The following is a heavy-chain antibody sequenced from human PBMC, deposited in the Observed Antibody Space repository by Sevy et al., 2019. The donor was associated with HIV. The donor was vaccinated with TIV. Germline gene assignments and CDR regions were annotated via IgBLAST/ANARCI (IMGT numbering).Heavy chain of an antibody. D-gene: IGHD2-15*01. V-gene: IGHV3-48*01. Sequence: GGPLRLSCAGSGFTFSDFPMNWVRQAPGKGLEWISNIRSDGTPYYADSVKGRFTISRDNAKDSLYLQMSSLRAEDTAVYYCVRDLFAAFDYWGQGTLVTVSS. CDR3: VRDLFAAFDY. CDR2: IRSDGTP. CDR1: GFTFSDFP. J-gene: IGHJ4*02.